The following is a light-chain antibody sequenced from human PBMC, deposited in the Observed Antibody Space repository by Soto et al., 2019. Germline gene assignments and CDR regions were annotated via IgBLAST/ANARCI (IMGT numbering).Light chain of an antibody. CDR3: AAWDDSLNGLVV. CDR1: SSNIGSSP. Sequence: QSVLTQPPSASGTPGQRVTISCSGSSSNIGSSPVSWYQKVPGTAPKLLIYNNDQRPSGVPDRISGSKSGTSASLAISGLQSEDEADSYCAAWDDSLNGLVVFGGGTKVTVL. V-gene: IGLV1-44*01. CDR2: NND. J-gene: IGLJ2*01.